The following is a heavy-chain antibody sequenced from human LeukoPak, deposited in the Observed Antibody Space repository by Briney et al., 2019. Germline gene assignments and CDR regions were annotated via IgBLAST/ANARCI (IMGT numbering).Heavy chain of an antibody. D-gene: IGHD3-9*01. V-gene: IGHV4-34*01. J-gene: IGHJ4*02. CDR1: GGSFSGYY. CDR3: ARGGPVLRYFDWLTRPLFDY. CDR2: INHSGST. Sequence: SETLSLTCAVYGGSFSGYYWSWIRQPPGKGLEWIGEINHSGSTNYNPSLKSRVTISVDTSKNQFSVKLSSVTAADTAVYYCARGGPVLRYFDWLTRPLFDYWGQGTLVTVSS.